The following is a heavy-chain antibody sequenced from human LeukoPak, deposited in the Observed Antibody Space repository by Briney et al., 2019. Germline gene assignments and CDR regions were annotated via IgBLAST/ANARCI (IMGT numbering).Heavy chain of an antibody. D-gene: IGHD3-22*01. CDR3: ATDYYDSSGRNWFDP. Sequence: ASVKVPCKVFGYTLTELSMHWVRQAPGKGREWMGGFDPEDGETIYAQKFQGRVTMTEDTSTDTAYMELSSLRSEDTAVYYCATDYYDSSGRNWFDPWGQGTLVTVSS. CDR1: GYTLTELS. CDR2: FDPEDGET. V-gene: IGHV1-24*01. J-gene: IGHJ5*02.